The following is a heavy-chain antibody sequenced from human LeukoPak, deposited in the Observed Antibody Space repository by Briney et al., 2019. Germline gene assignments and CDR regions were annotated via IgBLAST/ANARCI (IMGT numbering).Heavy chain of an antibody. V-gene: IGHV3-74*01. CDR1: GFTFSSYW. CDR3: ARDGVSGGFDY. D-gene: IGHD1-26*01. Sequence: SGGSLRLSCAASGFTFSSYWVHWVRQAPGKGLVWVSRINSDGSSTSYADSVKGRFTISRDNAKNTLYLQMNSPRAEDTAVYYCARDGVSGGFDYWGQGTLVTVSS. J-gene: IGHJ4*02. CDR2: INSDGSST.